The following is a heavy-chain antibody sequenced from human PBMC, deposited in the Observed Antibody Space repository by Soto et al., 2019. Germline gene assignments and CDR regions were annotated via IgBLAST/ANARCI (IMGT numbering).Heavy chain of an antibody. D-gene: IGHD2-15*01. CDR2: IIPIFGTA. CDR3: ATGDCSGGSCYSSYCYYGMDV. Sequence: QVQLVQSGAEVKKPGSSVKVSCKASGGTFSSYAISWVRQAPGQGLEWMGGIIPIFGTANYAQKFQGRVTITADKSTSTAYKELSSLRSEDTAVDYCATGDCSGGSCYSSYCYYGMDVWGQGTTVTVSS. V-gene: IGHV1-69*06. J-gene: IGHJ6*02. CDR1: GGTFSSYA.